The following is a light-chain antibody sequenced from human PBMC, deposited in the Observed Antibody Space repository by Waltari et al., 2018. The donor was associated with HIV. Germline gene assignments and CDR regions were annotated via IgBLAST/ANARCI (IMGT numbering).Light chain of an antibody. CDR3: QQSYNTVVFT. V-gene: IGKV1-39*01. Sequence: DIHLTQFPSSLSASVGDRVNITCRASENIYTYLHWYQEKPGKAPKILIHGAYKLQNGVPPRFSGGGYGTEFTLTIDNLRPEDFATYFCQQSYNTVVFTFGQGT. J-gene: IGKJ2*01. CDR1: ENIYTY. CDR2: GAY.